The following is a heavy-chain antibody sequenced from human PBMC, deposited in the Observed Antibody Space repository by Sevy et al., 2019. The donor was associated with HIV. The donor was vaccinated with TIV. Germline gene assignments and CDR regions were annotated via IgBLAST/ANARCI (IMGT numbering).Heavy chain of an antibody. CDR2: IYYSGSP. Sequence: ETLSLTCTVSVGSISSSNYYWGWIRQPPGKGLEWIGSIYYSGSPYYNPSLKSRVTISLNTSKNQFFLNLCSVTAPDTAVYYCAGMEVGGYDLLTGRSSGWFDPWGQGTLVTVSS. CDR1: VGSISSSNYY. V-gene: IGHV4-39*01. CDR3: AGMEVGGYDLLTGRSSGWFDP. J-gene: IGHJ5*02. D-gene: IGHD3-9*01.